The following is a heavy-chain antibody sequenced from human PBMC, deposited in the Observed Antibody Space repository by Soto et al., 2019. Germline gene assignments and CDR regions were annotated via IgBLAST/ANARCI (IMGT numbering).Heavy chain of an antibody. V-gene: IGHV3-21*01. Sequence: GGSLRLSCAASGFTVSSNYMSWVRQAPGKGLEWVSSISSSSSYIYYADSVKGRFTISRDNAKNSLYLQMNSLRAEDTAVYYCARSNRVVAAPDAFDIWGQGTMVTVSS. CDR1: GFTVSSNY. J-gene: IGHJ3*02. CDR2: ISSSSSYI. CDR3: ARSNRVVAAPDAFDI. D-gene: IGHD2-15*01.